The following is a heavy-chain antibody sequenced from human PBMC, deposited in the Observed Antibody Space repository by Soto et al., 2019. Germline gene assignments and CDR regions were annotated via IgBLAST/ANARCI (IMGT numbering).Heavy chain of an antibody. D-gene: IGHD3-3*01. V-gene: IGHV3-33*08. CDR2: IWYDGSNK. J-gene: IGHJ6*02. CDR1: GFTFSEYG. CDR3: ARDPITIFGVVITPYGMDV. Sequence: QVQLVESGGGVVQPGRSLRLSCEASGFTFSEYGMHWVRQAPGKGLEWVAVIWYDGSNKYYADSVKGRFTISRDNSKNTLYLQMNSLRAEDTAVYYCARDPITIFGVVITPYGMDVWGQGTTVTVSS.